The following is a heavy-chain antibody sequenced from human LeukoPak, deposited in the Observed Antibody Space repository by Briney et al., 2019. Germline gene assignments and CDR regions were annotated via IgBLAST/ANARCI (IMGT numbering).Heavy chain of an antibody. CDR1: GGSITSFY. Sequence: SETLSLTCTVSGGSITSFYWSWVRQPAGKGLEWIGRIYSSGTTNYNPSLKSRVTMSVDSSENQFSLKLTSVTAADTAVYYCAGGYSSGWLFDYWGQGTLVTVSS. J-gene: IGHJ4*02. CDR3: AGGYSSGWLFDY. V-gene: IGHV4-4*07. D-gene: IGHD6-19*01. CDR2: IYSSGTT.